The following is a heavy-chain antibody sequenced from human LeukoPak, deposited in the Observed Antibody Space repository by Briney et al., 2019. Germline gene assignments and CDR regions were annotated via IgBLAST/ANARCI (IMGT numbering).Heavy chain of an antibody. D-gene: IGHD6-19*01. Sequence: SQTLSLTCTISGDSVSSNSAAWNWIRQSPSRGLEWLGRTYYSSKWYNDYAVSVKSRIIINPDTSKNQFTLQLNSVTPEDTAVYYCARWAVTVRNAFDIWGQGTRVTVSS. J-gene: IGHJ3*02. CDR1: GDSVSSNSAA. CDR2: TYYSSKWYN. CDR3: ARWAVTVRNAFDI. V-gene: IGHV6-1*01.